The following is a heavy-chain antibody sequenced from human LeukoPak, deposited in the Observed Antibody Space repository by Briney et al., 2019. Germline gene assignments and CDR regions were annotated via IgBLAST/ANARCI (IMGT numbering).Heavy chain of an antibody. J-gene: IGHJ4*02. CDR3: AREITTNGGRYFDY. CDR2: INTDGSST. Sequence: GGSLRLSCAASGFTSSSYWMHWVRQAPGKGLVWVSRINTDGSSTNYADSVKGRFTMSRDNAKNTLYLQMNSLRAEDTAVYSCAREITTNGGRYFDYWGQGTLVTVSS. CDR1: GFTSSSYW. D-gene: IGHD7-27*01. V-gene: IGHV3-74*01.